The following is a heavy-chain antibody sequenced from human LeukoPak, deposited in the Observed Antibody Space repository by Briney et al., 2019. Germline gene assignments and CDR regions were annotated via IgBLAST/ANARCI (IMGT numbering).Heavy chain of an antibody. V-gene: IGHV1-18*01. CDR3: ARVKWELYHADS. D-gene: IGHD1-26*01. CDR1: VHTLTIYG. Sequence: GASVRLSYTPSVHTLTIYGTCWVRHPPGQGRERLGYITSNKGNTNYAQKRQGRVTFTTDTGTSTAYMEFRSLKSDDTAVDYCARVKWELYHADSWGQGTLLTVSS. J-gene: IGHJ4*02. CDR2: ITSNKGNT.